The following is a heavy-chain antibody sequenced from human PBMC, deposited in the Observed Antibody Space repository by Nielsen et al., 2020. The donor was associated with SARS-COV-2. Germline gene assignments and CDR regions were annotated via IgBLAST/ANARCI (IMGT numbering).Heavy chain of an antibody. Sequence: SVKVSCKASGYTFTSYGISWVRQAPGQGLEWMGWIIPIFGTANYAQKFQGRVTITADESTSTAYMELSSLRSEDTAVYYCASLPGGDSLATGVGNGMDVWGQGTTVTVSS. J-gene: IGHJ6*02. CDR3: ASLPGGDSLATGVGNGMDV. CDR2: IIPIFGTA. D-gene: IGHD7-27*01. V-gene: IGHV1-69*13. CDR1: GYTFTSYG.